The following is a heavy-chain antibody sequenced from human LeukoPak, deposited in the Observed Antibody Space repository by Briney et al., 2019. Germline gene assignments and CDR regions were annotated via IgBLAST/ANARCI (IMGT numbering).Heavy chain of an antibody. CDR1: GYTFTNYH. D-gene: IGHD3-22*01. CDR2: VSTSDGNT. V-gene: IGHV1-18*01. Sequence: ASVTVSCTASGYTFTNYHIAWVRQAPGQGLEWMGWVSTSDGNTVYAQRLQGRVTMTTDTSTSVAYMELRSLTSDDTAVYYCTRAPPGMTMMTDYWGQGTLVTVSS. CDR3: TRAPPGMTMMTDY. J-gene: IGHJ4*02.